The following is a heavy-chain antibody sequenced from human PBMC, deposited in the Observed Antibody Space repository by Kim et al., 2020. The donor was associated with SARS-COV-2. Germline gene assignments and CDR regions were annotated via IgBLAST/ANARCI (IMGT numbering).Heavy chain of an antibody. J-gene: IGHJ5*02. CDR3: ARNLVGDTDLGP. CDR1: GFTFSIHV. CDR2: ISYEGSTQ. D-gene: IGHD1-26*01. Sequence: SLILSFSSSGFTFSIHVMHWVLQAPGNVLEFLALISYEGSTQRYTDSVKGRFTVSRDNYKNILFLQLNSLRPEDTAVYYCARNLVGDTDLGPWGQGTLVTVSS. V-gene: IGHV3-30*03.